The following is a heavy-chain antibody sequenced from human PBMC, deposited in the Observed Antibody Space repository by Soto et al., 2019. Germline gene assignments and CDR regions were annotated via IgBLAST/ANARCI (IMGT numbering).Heavy chain of an antibody. V-gene: IGHV3-72*01. CDR2: IRNKANRYTT. CDR1: GFSFSDHY. J-gene: IGHJ6*03. CDR3: VRITRLSYMDV. Sequence: GGFLRLSCAASGFSFSDHYMDWVRQAPGKGLEWVGRIRNKANRYTTEYVASVKGRFTIARDESHNSLYLQMNSLKTDDTAVYYCVRITRLSYMDVWGKGTTVTVSS. D-gene: IGHD3-10*02.